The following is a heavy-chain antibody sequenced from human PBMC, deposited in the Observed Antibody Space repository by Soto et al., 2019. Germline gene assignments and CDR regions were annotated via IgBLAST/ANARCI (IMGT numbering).Heavy chain of an antibody. J-gene: IGHJ4*02. D-gene: IGHD5-18*01. Sequence: EVQLVESGGGLIQPGGSLRLSCAASGFTVSSNYMSWVRQAPGKGLEWVSVIYSGGSTYYADSVKGRFTISRDNSKNTLYLQMNSLRAEDTAVYYCASEGYSYGKYFDYWGQGTLVIVSS. V-gene: IGHV3-53*01. CDR2: IYSGGST. CDR1: GFTVSSNY. CDR3: ASEGYSYGKYFDY.